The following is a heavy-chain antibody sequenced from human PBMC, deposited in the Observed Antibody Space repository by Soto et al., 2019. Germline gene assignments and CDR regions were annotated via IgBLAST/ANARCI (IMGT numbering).Heavy chain of an antibody. J-gene: IGHJ4*02. CDR3: ARHSNDYRKSFAY. D-gene: IGHD5-12*01. CDR2: INHSGST. V-gene: IGHV4-34*01. Sequence: SETLSLTCAVYGGSFSGYYWSWIRQPPGKGLEWIGEINHSGSTNYNPSLKSRVTISVDTSKTQFSLKLSSVTAADSAVYFCARHSNDYRKSFAYWGQGSLGTVSS. CDR1: GGSFSGYY.